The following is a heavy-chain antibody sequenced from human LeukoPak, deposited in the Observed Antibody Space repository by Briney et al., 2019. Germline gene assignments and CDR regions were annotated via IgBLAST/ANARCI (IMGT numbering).Heavy chain of an antibody. J-gene: IGHJ6*02. CDR2: ISIGSSFV. V-gene: IGHV3-21*01. Sequence: GGSLRLSCGASGFTFSSYGMHWVRQAPGKGLEWVSSISIGSSFVYYTDSMRGRFTISRDDAKNSLYLQMDSLRVEDTAVYYCARDNYSREPVEYNGMDVWGQGTTVTVSS. CDR1: GFTFSSYG. CDR3: ARDNYSREPVEYNGMDV. D-gene: IGHD6-13*01.